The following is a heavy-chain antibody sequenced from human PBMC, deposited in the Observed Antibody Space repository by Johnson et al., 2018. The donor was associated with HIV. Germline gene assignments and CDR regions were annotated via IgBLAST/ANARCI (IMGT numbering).Heavy chain of an antibody. V-gene: IGHV3-30-3*01. CDR3: ARALGRLQFVEWLPGGDAFDI. CDR1: GFTFSSYA. J-gene: IGHJ3*02. CDR2: ISYDGSNK. Sequence: QVQLVESGGGVVQPGRSLRLSCAASGFTFSSYAMHWVRQAPGKGLEWVAVISYDGSNKYYADSVKGRFTISRDNSKNTLYLQMNSLRAEDTAGYYCARALGRLQFVEWLPGGDAFDIGGQGTMVTVSS. D-gene: IGHD3-3*01.